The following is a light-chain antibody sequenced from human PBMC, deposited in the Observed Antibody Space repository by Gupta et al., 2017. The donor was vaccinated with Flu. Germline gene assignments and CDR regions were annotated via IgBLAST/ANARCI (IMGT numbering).Light chain of an antibody. CDR1: QSVSSY. V-gene: IGKV3-11*01. J-gene: IGKJ2*01. CDR2: YAS. Sequence: ELVLPQSTATLSLSQGERASLSCRASQSVSSYLAWYQQKPGQAPRLLIYYASNRATGIPARFSGSGSGTDFTLTISSLEPEDFAVYYGQQRSNGPPYTFGQGTKLEIK. CDR3: QQRSNGPPYT.